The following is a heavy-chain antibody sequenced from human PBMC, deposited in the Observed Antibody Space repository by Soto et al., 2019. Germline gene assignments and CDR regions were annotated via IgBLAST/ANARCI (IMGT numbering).Heavy chain of an antibody. J-gene: IGHJ4*02. CDR2: ISGSGGST. D-gene: IGHD5-18*01. Sequence: EVQLLESGGGLVQPGGSLRLSCAASGFTFSSYAMSWVRQAPGKGLEWVSAISGSGGSTYYADSVKGRFTISRDNSKNTLYLQMNSRRAEDTAVYYCAKSSGYSYGFFDYWGQGTLVTVSS. CDR3: AKSSGYSYGFFDY. CDR1: GFTFSSYA. V-gene: IGHV3-23*01.